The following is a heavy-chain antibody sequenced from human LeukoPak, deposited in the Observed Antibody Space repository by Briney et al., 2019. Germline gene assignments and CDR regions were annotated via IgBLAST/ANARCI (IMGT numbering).Heavy chain of an antibody. V-gene: IGHV3-11*01. CDR2: ISSSGSSI. CDR3: ARDLTGIGVYVA. D-gene: IGHD5/OR15-5a*01. CDR1: GFTFSDYY. J-gene: IGHJ5*02. Sequence: GGSLRLSCAASGFTFSDYYMNWIRQAPGKGLEWVSYISSSGSSIYYADSVKGRFTISRDNAKNSLSLQMNSLRAEDAAVYYCARDLTGIGVYVAWGQGTLVTVSS.